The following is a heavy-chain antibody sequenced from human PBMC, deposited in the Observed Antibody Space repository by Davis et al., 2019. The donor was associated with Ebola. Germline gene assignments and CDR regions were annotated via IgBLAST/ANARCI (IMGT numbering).Heavy chain of an antibody. J-gene: IGHJ3*02. CDR1: GFTFSSYSM. CDR2: IYHSGST. CDR3: ARVSPIKSAFDI. D-gene: IGHD3-16*02. Sequence: ESLKISCAASGFTFSSYSMNWVRQLPGKGLEWIGEIYHSGSTNYNPSLKSRVTISVDKSKNQFSLKLSSVTAADTAVYYCARVSPIKSAFDIWGQGTMVTVSS. V-gene: IGHV4/OR15-8*01.